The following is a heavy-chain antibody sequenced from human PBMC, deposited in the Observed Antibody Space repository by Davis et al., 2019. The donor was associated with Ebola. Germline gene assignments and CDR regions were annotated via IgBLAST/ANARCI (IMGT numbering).Heavy chain of an antibody. D-gene: IGHD6-13*01. Sequence: GESLKISCAASGFTFSSYWMHWVRQAPGKGLVWVSRINSDGSSTSYADSVKGRFTISRDNAKNTLYLQMNSLRAEDTAVYYCARVEQQLASYYYYYGMDVWGQGTTVTVSS. CDR1: GFTFSSYW. V-gene: IGHV3-74*01. J-gene: IGHJ6*02. CDR3: ARVEQQLASYYYYYGMDV. CDR2: INSDGSST.